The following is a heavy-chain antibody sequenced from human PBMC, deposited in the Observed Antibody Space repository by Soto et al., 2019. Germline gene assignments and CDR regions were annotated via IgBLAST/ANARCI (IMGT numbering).Heavy chain of an antibody. J-gene: IGHJ4*02. CDR3: ARIAPWGTHSSPVDY. D-gene: IGHD7-27*01. CDR1: GGSVSSSIYY. V-gene: IGHV4-39*02. CDR2: INDSGNT. Sequence: ASETLSLTCTVSGGSVSSSIYYWGWIRQPPGKGLEWIGSINDSGNTYYNPSLKSRVAIFVDTSKNHFSLKLSSVTAADTAVYYCARIAPWGTHSSPVDYWGQGILVTVSS.